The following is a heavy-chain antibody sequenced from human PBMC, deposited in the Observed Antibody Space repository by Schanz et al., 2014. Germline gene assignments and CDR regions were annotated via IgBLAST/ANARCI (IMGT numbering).Heavy chain of an antibody. D-gene: IGHD4-17*01. J-gene: IGHJ3*02. CDR2: INSVGSNT. CDR1: GLTLSSNW. V-gene: IGHV3-74*01. Sequence: EVQLVQSGGGLVQPGGSLRLSWAASGLTLSSNWMPGVGQDQGRALVWVARINSVGSNTDYADSVTGRFTISRDNAKNTLYLQMNTLRAEDTAVYYCARKMKLGVYGGKGHDSLDIWGQGTMVTVSS. CDR3: ARKMKLGVYGGKGHDSLDI.